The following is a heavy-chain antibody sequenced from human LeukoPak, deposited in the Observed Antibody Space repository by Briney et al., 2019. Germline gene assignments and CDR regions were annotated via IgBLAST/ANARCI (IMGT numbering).Heavy chain of an antibody. V-gene: IGHV3-9*01. J-gene: IGHJ3*02. CDR1: GFTFDDYA. D-gene: IGHD6-19*01. Sequence: PGGSLRLSCAASGFTFDDYAMHWVRQAPGKGLEWVSGISWNSGSIGYADSVKGRFTISRDNAKNSLYLQMNSLRAEDTALYYCAKDIAGAVAGRLGHGDAFDIWGQGTMVTVSS. CDR2: ISWNSGSI. CDR3: AKDIAGAVAGRLGHGDAFDI.